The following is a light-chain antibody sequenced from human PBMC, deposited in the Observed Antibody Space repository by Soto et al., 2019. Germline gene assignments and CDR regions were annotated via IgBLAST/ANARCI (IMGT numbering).Light chain of an antibody. Sequence: QSVLTQPPSVSAAPGLKVTISCSGSSSNIGGNSVSWYQQLPGTAPKLLIYDDNKRPSGIPDRFSGSKSGTSATLGITGFQTGDEADYYCGSWDSSLSADVFGTGTKVTVL. V-gene: IGLV1-51*01. CDR1: SSNIGGNS. CDR3: GSWDSSLSADV. J-gene: IGLJ1*01. CDR2: DDN.